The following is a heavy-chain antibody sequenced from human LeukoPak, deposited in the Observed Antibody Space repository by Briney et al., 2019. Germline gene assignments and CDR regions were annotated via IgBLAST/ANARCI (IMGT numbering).Heavy chain of an antibody. CDR2: ISGSGGST. CDR3: AKTRYCTNGVCYPPYAFDI. CDR1: GFTFSSYA. D-gene: IGHD2-8*01. V-gene: IGHV3-23*01. Sequence: GGSLRLSCAASGFTFSSYAMSWVRQAPGKGLEWVSGISGSGGSTYYADSVKGRFTISRDNSKNTLYLQMNSLRAEDTAVYYCAKTRYCTNGVCYPPYAFDIWGQGTMVTVSS. J-gene: IGHJ3*02.